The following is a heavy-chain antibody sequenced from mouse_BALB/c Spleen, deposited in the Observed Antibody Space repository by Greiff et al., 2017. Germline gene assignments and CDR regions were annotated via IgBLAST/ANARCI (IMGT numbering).Heavy chain of an antibody. CDR3: ARRGGNYNAWFAY. J-gene: IGHJ3*01. V-gene: IGHV1-18*01. CDR1: GYTFTDYN. Sequence: EVQLQQSGPELVKPGASVKIPCKASGYTFTDYNMDWVKQSHGKSLEWIGDINPNNGGTIYNQKFKGKATLTVDKSSSTAYMELRSLTSEDTAVYYCARRGGNYNAWFAYWGQGTLVTVSA. D-gene: IGHD2-1*01. CDR2: INPNNGGT.